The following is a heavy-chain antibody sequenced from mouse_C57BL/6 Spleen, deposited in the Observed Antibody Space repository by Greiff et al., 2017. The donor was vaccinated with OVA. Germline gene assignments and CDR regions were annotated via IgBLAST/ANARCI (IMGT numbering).Heavy chain of an antibody. CDR1: GYTFTSYW. CDR2: IHPNSGST. D-gene: IGHD1-1*01. V-gene: IGHV1-64*01. CDR3: ASPITTVVSLDY. J-gene: IGHJ4*01. Sequence: QVQLQQPGAELVKPGASVKLSCKASGYTFTSYWMHWVKQRPGQGLEWIGMIHPNSGSTNYNEKFKSKATLTVDKSSSTAYMQLSSRTSEDSAVYYCASPITTVVSLDYWGQGTSVTVSS.